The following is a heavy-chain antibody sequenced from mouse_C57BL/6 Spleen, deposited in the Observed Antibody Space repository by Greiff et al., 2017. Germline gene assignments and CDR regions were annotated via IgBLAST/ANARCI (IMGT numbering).Heavy chain of an antibody. Sequence: QVQLQQPGAELVKPGASVKMSCKASGYTFTSYWITWVKQRPGHGLEWIGDIYPGSGSTNYNEKFKSKATLTVEPSSSTAYMQLSSLTSEDSAVYYCARSGDSNYEDAMDYWGQGTSVTVSS. CDR3: ARSGDSNYEDAMDY. D-gene: IGHD2-5*01. CDR1: GYTFTSYW. V-gene: IGHV1-55*01. J-gene: IGHJ4*01. CDR2: IYPGSGST.